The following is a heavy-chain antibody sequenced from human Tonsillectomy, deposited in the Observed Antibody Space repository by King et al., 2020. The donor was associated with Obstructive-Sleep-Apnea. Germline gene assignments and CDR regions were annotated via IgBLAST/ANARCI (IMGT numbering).Heavy chain of an antibody. CDR2: INWDGGTT. V-gene: IGHV3-43D*03. D-gene: IGHD6-13*01. Sequence: VQLVESGGVVVQPGGSLRLSCEASGFMVDDYAMHWVRQAPGKGLEWVSLINWDGGTTSYADSVKGRFTISRDNSKNSLYLHTNSLRVEDTALYYCAKDSSSSWYYFDYWGQGTLVTVSS. CDR1: GFMVDDYA. CDR3: AKDSSSSWYYFDY. J-gene: IGHJ4*02.